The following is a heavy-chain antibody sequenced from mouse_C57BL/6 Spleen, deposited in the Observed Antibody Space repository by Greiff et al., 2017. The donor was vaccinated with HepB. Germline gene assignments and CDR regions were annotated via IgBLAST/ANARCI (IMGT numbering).Heavy chain of an antibody. CDR3: ARNYGSSLYYAMDY. V-gene: IGHV2-9-1*01. CDR1: GFSLTSYA. Sequence: VHLVESGPGLVAPSQSLSITCTVSGFSLTSYAISWVRQPPGKGLEWLGVIWTGGGTNYNSALKSRLSISKDNSKSQVFLKMNSLQTDDTARYYCARNYGSSLYYAMDYWGQGTSVTVSS. D-gene: IGHD1-1*01. J-gene: IGHJ4*01. CDR2: IWTGGGT.